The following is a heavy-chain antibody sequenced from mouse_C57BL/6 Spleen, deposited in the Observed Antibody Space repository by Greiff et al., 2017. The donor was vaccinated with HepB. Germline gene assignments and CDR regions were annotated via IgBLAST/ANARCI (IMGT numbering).Heavy chain of an antibody. V-gene: IGHV3-6*01. D-gene: IGHD1-1*01. Sequence: EVKLLESGPGLVKPSQSLSLTCSVTGYSITSGYYWTWIRQFPGNKLEWMGYISYDGSNNYNPSLKNRISITRDTSKNQFFLKLNSVTTEDTATYYCARDPHYYGSSDWYFDVWGTGTTVTVSS. CDR2: ISYDGSN. J-gene: IGHJ1*03. CDR1: GYSITSGYY. CDR3: ARDPHYYGSSDWYFDV.